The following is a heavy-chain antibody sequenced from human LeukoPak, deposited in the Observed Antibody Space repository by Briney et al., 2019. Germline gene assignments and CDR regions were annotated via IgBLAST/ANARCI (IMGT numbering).Heavy chain of an antibody. CDR1: GFTFDDYG. Sequence: GGSLRLSCAASGFTFDDYGMTWVRQAPGKGLEWVSGINWNGGSTGYADSVKGRFTISRDNAKNSLYLQMNSLRAEDTALYYCAREEAAVKIWYFDLWGRGTLVTVSS. D-gene: IGHD6-13*01. J-gene: IGHJ2*01. CDR3: AREEAAVKIWYFDL. CDR2: INWNGGST. V-gene: IGHV3-20*04.